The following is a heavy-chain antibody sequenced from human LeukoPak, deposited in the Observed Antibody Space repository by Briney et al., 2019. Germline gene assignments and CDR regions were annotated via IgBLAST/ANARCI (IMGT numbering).Heavy chain of an antibody. J-gene: IGHJ4*02. CDR3: AKDIALDYSSSTFDY. CDR2: ISWNSDSI. V-gene: IGHV3-9*03. CDR1: GFTFDDYA. Sequence: GGSLRLSCAASGFTFDDYAMHWVRQAPGKGLEWVSGISWNSDSIGYADSVKARFTISRDNAKNSLYLQMNSLRAEDMALYYCAKDIALDYSSSTFDYWGQGTLVTVSS. D-gene: IGHD6-6*01.